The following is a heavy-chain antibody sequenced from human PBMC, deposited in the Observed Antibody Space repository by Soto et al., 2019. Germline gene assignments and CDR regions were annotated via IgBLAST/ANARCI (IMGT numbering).Heavy chain of an antibody. V-gene: IGHV3-23*01. CDR2: IGALVSTA. D-gene: IGHD3-10*01. J-gene: IGHJ3*02. Sequence: GGSLRLSCAASGFTFRDFAMIWLRQSRGRGLEAVSPIGALVSTAFYPDSVRGRFTLSRDNSNNNLYLQMNSPRAEDTAADYSAKDSGIPQFGLVIPALDIWGQGTMVTDS. CDR3: AKDSGIPQFGLVIPALDI. CDR1: GFTFRDFA.